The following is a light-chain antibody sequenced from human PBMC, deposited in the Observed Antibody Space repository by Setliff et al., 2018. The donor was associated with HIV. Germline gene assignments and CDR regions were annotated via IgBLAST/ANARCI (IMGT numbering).Light chain of an antibody. CDR2: AAS. CDR1: HDISNY. CDR3: LQHNSYPLS. V-gene: IGKV1-17*03. Sequence: DIQMTQSPSAMSASVGDRVTITCRASHDISNYLVWFQQKPGKAPKRLIYAASSLQSGVPSRFSGSGSGTEFTLTISSLQPEDFATYYCLQHNSYPLSVGGGTKVDIK. J-gene: IGKJ4*01.